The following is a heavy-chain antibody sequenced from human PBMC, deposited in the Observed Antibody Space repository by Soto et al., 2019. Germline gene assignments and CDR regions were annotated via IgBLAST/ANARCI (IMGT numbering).Heavy chain of an antibody. Sequence: SGPTLVNPTETLTLTCTVSGFSLSNARMGVSWIRQPPGKALEWLAHIFSNDEKSYSTSLKSRLTISKDTSKSQVVLTMTNMDPVDTATYYCARIVRGSSWYLSGYYYGMDVWGQGTTVTVSS. CDR2: IFSNDEK. CDR3: ARIVRGSSWYLSGYYYGMDV. J-gene: IGHJ6*02. D-gene: IGHD6-13*01. V-gene: IGHV2-26*01. CDR1: GFSLSNARMG.